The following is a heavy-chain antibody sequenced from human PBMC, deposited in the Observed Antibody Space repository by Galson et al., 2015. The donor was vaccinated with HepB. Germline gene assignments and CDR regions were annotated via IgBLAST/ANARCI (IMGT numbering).Heavy chain of an antibody. V-gene: IGHV6-1*01. D-gene: IGHD3-3*01. CDR1: GDSVSSNSAA. CDR3: ARATSTLTIFGVVRGGRYYYGMDV. CDR2: TYYRSKWYN. J-gene: IGHJ6*02. Sequence: CAISGDSVSSNSAAWNWIRQSPSRGLEWLGRTYYRSKWYNDYAVPVKSRITINPDTSKNQFSLQLNSVTPEDTAVYYCARATSTLTIFGVVRGGRYYYGMDVWGQGTTVTVSS.